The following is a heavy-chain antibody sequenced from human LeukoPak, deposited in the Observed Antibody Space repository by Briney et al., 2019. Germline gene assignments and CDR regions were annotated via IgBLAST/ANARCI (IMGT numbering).Heavy chain of an antibody. V-gene: IGHV4-39*07. Sequence: SETLSLTCAVSGGSITTSAYYLHWIRQPPGKGLEWVGTMYYSGSTYYNPSLKSRVNISLDTSKSQFSLKLSSVTAADTAVYYCARGYQFLGKPDYWGQGTLVTVSS. CDR1: GGSITTSAYY. J-gene: IGHJ4*02. CDR3: ARGYQFLGKPDY. CDR2: MYYSGST. D-gene: IGHD2-2*01.